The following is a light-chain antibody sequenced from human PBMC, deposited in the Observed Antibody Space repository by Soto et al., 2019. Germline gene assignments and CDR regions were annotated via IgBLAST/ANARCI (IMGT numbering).Light chain of an antibody. Sequence: DIVMTPSPDSLAVSLGERATINCKSSQSVLYSSNNKNYLAWYQQKPGQPPKLLIYWSSTRESGVPDRFSGSGSGTDFTLTTSSLQAEDVAVYYCQHYYIPPFTFGQGTQVEIK. CDR1: QSVLYSSNNKNY. J-gene: IGKJ1*01. V-gene: IGKV4-1*01. CDR3: QHYYIPPFT. CDR2: WSS.